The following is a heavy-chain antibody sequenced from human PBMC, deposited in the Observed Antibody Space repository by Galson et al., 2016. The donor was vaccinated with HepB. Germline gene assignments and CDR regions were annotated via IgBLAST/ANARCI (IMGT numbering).Heavy chain of an antibody. Sequence: SLRLSCAASGFTFSPYPMHWVRQAPGKVLEWVAVISYDGSNKYYADSVKGRFTISRDNSKNTLYLFMNNLRAGDTAVYYCGRHRGFDYWGQGALVTVSS. V-gene: IGHV3-30-3*01. CDR2: ISYDGSNK. CDR1: GFTFSPYP. J-gene: IGHJ4*02. CDR3: GRHRGFDY. D-gene: IGHD3-10*01.